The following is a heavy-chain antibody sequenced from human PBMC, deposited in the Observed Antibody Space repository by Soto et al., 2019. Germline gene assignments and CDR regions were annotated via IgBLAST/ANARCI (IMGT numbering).Heavy chain of an antibody. CDR1: GGSISNSANH. J-gene: IGHJ5*02. CDR2: IYYSGGT. V-gene: IGHV4-31*03. D-gene: IGHD3-10*01. CDR3: AKGVRGVPNWFDP. Sequence: QVQLQESGPGLVRPSQTLSLSCTVSGGSISNSANHWSWIRQHPGEGLEWIGYIYYSGGTYYSPSLKGRVIMSIDATKNQFSRKLSSMTAADTAVYYCAKGVRGVPNWFDPWGQGTLVTVSS.